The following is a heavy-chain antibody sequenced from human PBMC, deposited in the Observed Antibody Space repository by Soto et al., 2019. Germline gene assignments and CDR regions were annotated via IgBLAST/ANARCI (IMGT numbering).Heavy chain of an antibody. J-gene: IGHJ4*02. CDR2: ISGGGGTT. Sequence: EVQLLESGGGLVQPGGSLRLSCAASGFTFNNYAMTWVRQAPGKGLEWVAAISGGGGTTSYADSVKGRFTVSRDGAKNTFYLQMSSRSAEDTVLYYCAKARDGSGSLSPRVDFWGQGTLVTVSS. CDR3: AKARDGSGSLSPRVDF. D-gene: IGHD3-10*01. V-gene: IGHV3-23*01. CDR1: GFTFNNYA.